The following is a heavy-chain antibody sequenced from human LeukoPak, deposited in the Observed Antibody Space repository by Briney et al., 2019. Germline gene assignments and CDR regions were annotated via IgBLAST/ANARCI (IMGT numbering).Heavy chain of an antibody. CDR1: GFTFSSYS. D-gene: IGHD6-13*01. J-gene: IGHJ4*02. V-gene: IGHV3-21*01. CDR3: ARDQVGSSWYFDY. CDR2: ISSGSNYI. Sequence: GGSLRLSCAASGFTFSSYSMNWVRQAPGKGLEWISPISSGSNYIYYADSVKGRFTTSRDNNKNSLYLQMNSLRVEDTAVYYCARDQVGSSWYFDYWGQETLVTVSS.